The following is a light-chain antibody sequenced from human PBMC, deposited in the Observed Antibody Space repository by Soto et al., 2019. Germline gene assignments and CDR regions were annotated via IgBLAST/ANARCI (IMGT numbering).Light chain of an antibody. J-gene: IGKJ5*01. V-gene: IGKV3-20*01. Sequence: EIVLTQSPATLSLSPGERATLSCRASQSVSSSYLAWYQQKPGQAPRLLIYGASSRATGIPDRFSGSGSGTDFTLTIRRLEPEDFAVYYCQQYGSSPRITFGQGKRLEIK. CDR3: QQYGSSPRIT. CDR1: QSVSSSY. CDR2: GAS.